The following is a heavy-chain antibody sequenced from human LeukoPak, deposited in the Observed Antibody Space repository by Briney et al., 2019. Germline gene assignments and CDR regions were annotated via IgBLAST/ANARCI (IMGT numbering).Heavy chain of an antibody. D-gene: IGHD2-15*01. CDR1: GFTFSSYW. J-gene: IGHJ4*02. CDR2: IKQDGSEK. CDR3: AKDMYCSGGSCYPTLDY. Sequence: PGGSLRLSCAASGFTFSSYWMSWVRQAPGKGLEWVANIKQDGSEKYYVDSVKGRFTISRDNSKNSLYLQMNGLRTEDTALYYCAKDMYCSGGSCYPTLDYWGQGTLVTVSS. V-gene: IGHV3-7*03.